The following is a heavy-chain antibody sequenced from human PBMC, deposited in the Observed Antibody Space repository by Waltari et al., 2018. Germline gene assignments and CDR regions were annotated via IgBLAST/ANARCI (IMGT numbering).Heavy chain of an antibody. Sequence: QLQLQESGPGLVKPSETLSLTCTVSGDSISSSRYYWGWIRQPPGKGLEWIGSMYSSGRTFYPPSLKSRVTISVDTPKNQFSQRLSSVTAADTAVYYCVRRSYYEGFDYWGQGTLVTVSS. V-gene: IGHV4-39*01. D-gene: IGHD3-22*01. CDR1: GDSISSSRYY. J-gene: IGHJ4*02. CDR3: VRRSYYEGFDY. CDR2: MYSSGRT.